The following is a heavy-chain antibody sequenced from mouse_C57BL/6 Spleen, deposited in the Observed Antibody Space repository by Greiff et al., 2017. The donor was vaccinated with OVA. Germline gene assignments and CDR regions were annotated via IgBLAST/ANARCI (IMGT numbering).Heavy chain of an antibody. CDR2: IDPSDSET. CDR1: GYTFTSYW. Sequence: VKLQQPGAELVRPGSSVKLSCKASGYTFTSYWMHWVKQRPIQGLEWIGNIDPSDSETHYNQKFKDKATLTVDKSSSTAYMQLSSLTSEDSAVYYCARRGRGSSYWYFDVWGTGTTVTVSS. D-gene: IGHD1-1*02. CDR3: ARRGRGSSYWYFDV. J-gene: IGHJ1*03. V-gene: IGHV1-52*01.